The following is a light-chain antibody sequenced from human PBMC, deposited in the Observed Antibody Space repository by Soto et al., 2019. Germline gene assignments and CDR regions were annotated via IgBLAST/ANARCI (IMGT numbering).Light chain of an antibody. Sequence: DIQMTQSPSTLSASVEDRVTITCRASQSISSWLAWYQQKPGKAPKLLIYKASTLESGIPSRFSGSGSGTEFTLTISSVQTDDFATYYCQKYNTYWTFGQGTKVDIK. CDR2: KAS. CDR3: QKYNTYWT. V-gene: IGKV1-5*03. CDR1: QSISSW. J-gene: IGKJ1*01.